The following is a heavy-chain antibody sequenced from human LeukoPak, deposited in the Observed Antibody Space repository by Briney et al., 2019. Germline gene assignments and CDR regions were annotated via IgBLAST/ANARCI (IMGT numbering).Heavy chain of an antibody. CDR3: ARVTHQLYFDY. CDR2: ICYSGSA. Sequence: PSETLSLTCAVSNYSINSGYYWGWFRQPPGKGPEWIGSICYSGSAYYNPSLKSRVTISVDTSKNQFSLKLTSVTAADTAVYYCARVTHQLYFDYWGQGALVTVSS. V-gene: IGHV4-38-2*01. D-gene: IGHD1-1*01. J-gene: IGHJ4*02. CDR1: NYSINSGYY.